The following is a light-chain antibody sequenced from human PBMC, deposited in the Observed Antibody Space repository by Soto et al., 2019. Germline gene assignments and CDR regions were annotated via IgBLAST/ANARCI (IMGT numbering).Light chain of an antibody. CDR3: RQRSNWPLT. Sequence: EIVLTQSPATLSLSPGERATLSCRASQSVSSYLAWYQQKPGQAPRLLIYDASNRATGIPARFSGGGSGTDSTLTISSLEPEDFAVYYCRQRSNWPLTFGGGTKVEIK. CDR2: DAS. J-gene: IGKJ4*01. V-gene: IGKV3-11*01. CDR1: QSVSSY.